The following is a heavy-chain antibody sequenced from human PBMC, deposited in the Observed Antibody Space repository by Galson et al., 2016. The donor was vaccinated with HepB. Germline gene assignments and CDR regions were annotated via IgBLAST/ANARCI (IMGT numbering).Heavy chain of an antibody. CDR1: GDSLTRGSFY. V-gene: IGHV4-31*02. CDR3: ARAPGSFDI. CDR2: IYHSGNS. J-gene: IGHJ3*02. Sequence: TLSLTCTVSGDSLTRGSFYWTWIRQLPGKGLEWIGYIYHSGNSHYNPSLKSRVTMSVVNSTNQFSLNLTSVTAADTAVYYRARAPGSFDIWGRWTMVTVSS.